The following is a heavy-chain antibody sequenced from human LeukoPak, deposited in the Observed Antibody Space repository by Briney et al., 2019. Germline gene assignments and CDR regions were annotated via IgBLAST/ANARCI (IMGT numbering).Heavy chain of an antibody. CDR3: ARVGIVATIEWWFDP. Sequence: WASVKVSCKASGYTFTGYYMHWVRQAPGQGLEWMGWINPNSGGTNYAQKFQGRVTMTRDTSISTAYMELSRLRSDDTAVYYCARVGIVATIEWWFDPWGQGTLVTVSS. V-gene: IGHV1-2*02. CDR2: INPNSGGT. CDR1: GYTFTGYY. J-gene: IGHJ5*02. D-gene: IGHD5-12*01.